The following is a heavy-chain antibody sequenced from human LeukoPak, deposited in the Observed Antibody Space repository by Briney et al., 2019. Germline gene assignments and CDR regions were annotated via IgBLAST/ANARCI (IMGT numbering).Heavy chain of an antibody. Sequence: GGSLRLSCAASGFTFSSYAMSWVRQAPGKGLEWVSAISGSGGSIYYADSVKGRFTISRDNSKNTLYLQMNSLRAEDTAVYYCAKRVGATPLGRFDYWGQGTLVTVSS. CDR3: AKRVGATPLGRFDY. V-gene: IGHV3-23*01. D-gene: IGHD1-26*01. CDR1: GFTFSSYA. CDR2: ISGSGGSI. J-gene: IGHJ4*02.